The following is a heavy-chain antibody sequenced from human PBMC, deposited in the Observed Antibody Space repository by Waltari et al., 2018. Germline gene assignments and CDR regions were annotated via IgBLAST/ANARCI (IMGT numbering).Heavy chain of an antibody. V-gene: IGHV4-4*02. CDR2: IYRTGKT. CDR1: GDSLTNNFW. CDR3: ARDRGKGLYLDS. Sequence: QVQLRESGPGLVNPSGTLSLTCFVSGDSLTNNFWWSWVRQRPGKSLEWLGQIYRTGKTNYNPALDSRVIVSSDTSNNQLSLKLTSVTAADTAIYYCARDRGKGLYLDSWGQGILVTVSP. J-gene: IGHJ4*02. D-gene: IGHD2-15*01.